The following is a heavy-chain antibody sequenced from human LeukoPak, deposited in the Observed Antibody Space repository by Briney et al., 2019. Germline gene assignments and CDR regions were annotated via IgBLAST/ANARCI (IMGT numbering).Heavy chain of an antibody. CDR3: ARYSSSWYHFMDV. V-gene: IGHV1-18*04. CDR1: GYTFTTYG. CDR2: ISTYKGTT. Sequence: GASVKVSCKAIGYTFTTYGIAWVRHAPGQGLEWMGWISTYKGTTNYTQKFQGRVAMTTDTSTSTAYMELRSLRSDDTDVYYCARYSSSWYHFMDVWGKGTTVTVSS. J-gene: IGHJ6*03. D-gene: IGHD6-13*01.